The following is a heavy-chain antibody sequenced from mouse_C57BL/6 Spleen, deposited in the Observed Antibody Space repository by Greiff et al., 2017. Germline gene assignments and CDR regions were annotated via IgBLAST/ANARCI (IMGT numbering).Heavy chain of an antibody. Sequence: VQLQQSGPELVKPGASVKISCKASGYTFTDYYMNWVKQSHGKSLEWIGDINPNNGGTSYNQKFKGKATLTVDKSSSTAYMELRSLTSEDSAVYYCARGGGIYYYGSSYAMDYWGQGTSVTVSS. D-gene: IGHD1-1*01. V-gene: IGHV1-26*01. CDR1: GYTFTDYY. J-gene: IGHJ4*01. CDR2: INPNNGGT. CDR3: ARGGGIYYYGSSYAMDY.